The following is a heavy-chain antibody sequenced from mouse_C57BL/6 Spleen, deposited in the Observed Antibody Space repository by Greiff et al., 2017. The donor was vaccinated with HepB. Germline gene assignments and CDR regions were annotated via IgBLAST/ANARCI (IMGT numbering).Heavy chain of an antibody. CDR1: GFTFTDYY. J-gene: IGHJ3*01. Sequence: EVKLMESGGGLVQPGGSLSLSCAASGFTFTDYYMSWVRQPPGKALEWLGFIRNKANGYTTEYSASVKGRFTISRDNSQSILYLQMNALRAEDSATYYCARYYYGSSYPAWFAYWGQGTLVTVSA. CDR3: ARYYYGSSYPAWFAY. V-gene: IGHV7-3*01. D-gene: IGHD1-1*01. CDR2: IRNKANGYTT.